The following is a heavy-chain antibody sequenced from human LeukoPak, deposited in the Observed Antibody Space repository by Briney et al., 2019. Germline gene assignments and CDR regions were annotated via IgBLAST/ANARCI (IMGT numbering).Heavy chain of an antibody. V-gene: IGHV2-5*01. CDR1: GFSLSTSGVG. Sequence: SGPTLVNPTQTLTLTCTFSGFSLSTSGVGVGWIRQPPGKALEWLALIYLNDDKHYSPSLKSRLTITKDISKNQVVLTMTNMDPADTATYFCARPYCSSASCFNAEYFQHWGQGTLVTVSS. CDR2: IYLNDDK. CDR3: ARPYCSSASCFNAEYFQH. J-gene: IGHJ1*01. D-gene: IGHD2-2*01.